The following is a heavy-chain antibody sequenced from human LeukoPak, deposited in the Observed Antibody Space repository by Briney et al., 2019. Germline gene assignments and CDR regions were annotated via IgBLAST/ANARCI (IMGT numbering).Heavy chain of an antibody. J-gene: IGHJ4*02. V-gene: IGHV3-30-3*01. CDR2: ISHDGSSE. CDR1: GFPFSSQV. CDR3: AKDLHTSSSLVPFDY. Sequence: GGPLRLSCAASGFPFSSQVILWVRRAPPKGLEGVAFISHDGSSEYYADSVKGRFTISRDNAKNTLYLQMNSLRAEDTAVYFCAKDLHTSSSLVPFDYWSQGAMVAVS. D-gene: IGHD6-6*01.